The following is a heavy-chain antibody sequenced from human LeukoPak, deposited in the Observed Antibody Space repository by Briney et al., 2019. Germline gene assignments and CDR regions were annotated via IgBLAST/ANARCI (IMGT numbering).Heavy chain of an antibody. J-gene: IGHJ4*02. CDR2: IYYSGST. D-gene: IGHD1-7*01. Sequence: SETLSLTRTVSGGSISSYYWSWIRQPPGKGLEWIGYIYYSGSTNYNPSLKSRVTISVDTSKNQFSLKLSSVTAADTAVYYCARDITGTTSFDYWGQGTLVTVSS. V-gene: IGHV4-59*01. CDR3: ARDITGTTSFDY. CDR1: GGSISSYY.